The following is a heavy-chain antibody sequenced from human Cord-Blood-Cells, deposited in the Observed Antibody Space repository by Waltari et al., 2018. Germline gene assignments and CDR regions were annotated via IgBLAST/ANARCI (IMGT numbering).Heavy chain of an antibody. Sequence: QVQLVQSGAEVKKPGASVKVSCKASGYTFTGYYMHWVRQAPGQGLEWLGWINPNSGGTNYEQKFQGRVTMTRDTSISTAYMELSRLRSDDTAVYYCARVGGSYYYFDYWGQGTLVTVSS. CDR3: ARVGGSYYYFDY. J-gene: IGHJ4*02. D-gene: IGHD1-26*01. CDR1: GYTFTGYY. V-gene: IGHV1-2*02. CDR2: INPNSGGT.